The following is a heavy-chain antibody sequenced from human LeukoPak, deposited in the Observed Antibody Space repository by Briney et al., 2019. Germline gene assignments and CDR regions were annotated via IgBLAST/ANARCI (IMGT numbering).Heavy chain of an antibody. CDR1: GFTFSSCG. D-gene: IGHD4-17*01. CDR2: ISYDGSNK. J-gene: IGHJ4*02. V-gene: IGHV3-30*18. Sequence: GGSLRLSCAASGFTFSSCGMHWVRQAPGKGLEWVAVISYDGSNKYYADSVKGRFTISRDNSKNTLYLQMNSLRAEDTAVYYCAKDFDYGDYFDYWGQGTLVTVSS. CDR3: AKDFDYGDYFDY.